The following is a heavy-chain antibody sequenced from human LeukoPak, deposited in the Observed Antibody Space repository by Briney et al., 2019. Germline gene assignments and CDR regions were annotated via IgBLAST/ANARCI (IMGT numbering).Heavy chain of an antibody. Sequence: SETLSLTCAVYGGSFSGYYWSWIRQPPGKGLEWIGEINHSGSTNYNPSLKSRVTISVDTSKNQFSLKLSSVTAADTAVYYCASLINWNRDYWGQGTLVTVSS. J-gene: IGHJ4*02. D-gene: IGHD1-1*01. CDR3: ASLINWNRDY. V-gene: IGHV4-34*01. CDR2: INHSGST. CDR1: GGSFSGYY.